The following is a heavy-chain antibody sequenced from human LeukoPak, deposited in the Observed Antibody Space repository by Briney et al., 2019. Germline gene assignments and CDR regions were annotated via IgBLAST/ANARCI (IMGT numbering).Heavy chain of an antibody. D-gene: IGHD1-26*01. CDR2: INTDGSTT. V-gene: IGHV3-74*01. Sequence: GGSLRLSCAASGFTFSNDWMHWVRQAPGKGLVWVSRINTDGSTTTYADSVKGRFTISRDKAKNTRYLQMKSLRVQAPAVYYCVRGRGGSYHHWGQGTLVTVSS. CDR3: VRGRGGSYHH. J-gene: IGHJ5*02. CDR1: GFTFSNDW.